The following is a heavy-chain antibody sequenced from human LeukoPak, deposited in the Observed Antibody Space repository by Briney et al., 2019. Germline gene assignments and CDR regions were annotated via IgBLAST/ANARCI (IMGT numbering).Heavy chain of an antibody. J-gene: IGHJ4*02. CDR2: ISSDGGNT. CDR1: GXTFSTYA. V-gene: IGHV3-64*02. D-gene: IGHD1-26*01. Sequence: PGGSLRLSCAASGXTFSTYAMHWVRQAPGKGLEYISSISSDGGNTYYADSVKGRFTISRDNSNNTLYLQMGRLRAEDMAVYYCARSNNIVGATYFDYWGQGTLVTVSS. CDR3: ARSNNIVGATYFDY.